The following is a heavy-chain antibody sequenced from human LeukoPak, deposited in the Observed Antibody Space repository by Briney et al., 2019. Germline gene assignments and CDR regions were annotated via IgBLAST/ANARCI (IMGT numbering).Heavy chain of an antibody. Sequence: GESLKISCKGSGYSFTSYWISWVRQMPGKGLEWMGRIDPSDSYTNYSPSFQGHATISADKSISTAYLQWSSLKASDTAMYYCASMGGYCSGGSCYWFDPWGQGTLVTVSS. CDR2: IDPSDSYT. CDR3: ASMGGYCSGGSCYWFDP. V-gene: IGHV5-10-1*01. CDR1: GYSFTSYW. J-gene: IGHJ5*02. D-gene: IGHD2-15*01.